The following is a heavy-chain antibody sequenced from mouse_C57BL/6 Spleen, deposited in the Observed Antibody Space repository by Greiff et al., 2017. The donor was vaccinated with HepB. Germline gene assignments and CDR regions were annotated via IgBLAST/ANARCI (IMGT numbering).Heavy chain of an antibody. CDR1: GFNIKDDY. CDR2: IDPENGDT. D-gene: IGHD3-2*02. V-gene: IGHV14-4*01. Sequence: VQLQQSGAELVRPGASVKLSCTASGFNIKDDYMHWVKQRPEQGLEWIGWIDPENGDTEYASKFQGKATITADTSSNTAYLQLSSLTSEDTAVYYCSTSGSHLSYFAYWGQGTTLTVSS. CDR3: STSGSHLSYFAY. J-gene: IGHJ2*01.